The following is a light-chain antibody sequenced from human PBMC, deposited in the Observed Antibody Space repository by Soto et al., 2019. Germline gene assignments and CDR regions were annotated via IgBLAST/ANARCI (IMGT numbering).Light chain of an antibody. J-gene: IGKJ4*01. CDR3: QQYGDWPGA. Sequence: EIVMTQSPPTLSVSPGERATLSCRASQSVGSKLAWYQQRPRQAPSLLIYDASNRATGIPARFSGSGSGTEFSLTISSLQSEDFAVYSCQQYGDWPGAFGGGTKVEIK. CDR2: DAS. CDR1: QSVGSK. V-gene: IGKV3D-15*01.